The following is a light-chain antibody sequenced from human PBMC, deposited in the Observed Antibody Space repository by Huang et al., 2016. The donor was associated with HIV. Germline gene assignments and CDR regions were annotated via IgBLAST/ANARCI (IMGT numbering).Light chain of an antibody. CDR2: GAS. J-gene: IGKJ5*01. V-gene: IGKV3-15*01. Sequence: EIVMTQSPATLSVSPGERATLSCRASQSVNRNLAWYRQKRVQAPRLLIYGASPRVTGNPARFSGSGFGKEFILRLSSLQFEEFAVYYCQQYNSWPPITFGQGTRLEIK. CDR3: QQYNSWPPIT. CDR1: QSVNRN.